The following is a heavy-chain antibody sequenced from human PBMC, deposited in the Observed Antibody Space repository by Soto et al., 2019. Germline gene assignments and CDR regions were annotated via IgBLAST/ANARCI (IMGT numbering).Heavy chain of an antibody. CDR3: ARLFRGATIFEVVIKKNNWFDP. Sequence: LSLPCAVSGGSISSGGYSWSWIRQPPGKGLEWIGYIYHSGSTYYDPSLKIRVPISVDGSKNHFSLMLSSVTAADTAVYYWARLFRGATIFEVVIKKNNWFDPWGRGTLVTVSS. CDR2: IYHSGST. V-gene: IGHV4-30-2*01. CDR1: GGSISSGGYS. D-gene: IGHD3-3*01. J-gene: IGHJ5*02.